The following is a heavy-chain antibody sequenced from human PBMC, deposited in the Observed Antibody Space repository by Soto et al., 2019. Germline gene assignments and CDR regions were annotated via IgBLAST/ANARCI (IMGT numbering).Heavy chain of an antibody. J-gene: IGHJ3*02. D-gene: IGHD1-26*01. Sequence: ASVKVSCKASGFSITNYHMHLVRQAPGQGLEWMGVITPLGGATTYAQKFQGRVTMTADMSTSNVHMDLSSLRSDDTAVYYCAREIVGPISRSDDLDIWGQRPMSTV. CDR3: AREIVGPISRSDDLDI. CDR1: GFSITNYH. V-gene: IGHV1-46*01. CDR2: ITPLGGAT.